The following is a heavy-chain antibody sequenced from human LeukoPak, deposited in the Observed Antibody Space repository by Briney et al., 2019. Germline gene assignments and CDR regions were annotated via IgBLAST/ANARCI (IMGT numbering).Heavy chain of an antibody. Sequence: PSETLSLTCTVSGVSISGCYWSWIRQTPGKGLEWIGYIYYTGSTNYNAALKSQVTMSVYTSTNQVSLKLRSVTPADTAVYYCARSERGYSYGWYDSWGQGTRVTVSS. CDR2: IYYTGST. CDR3: ARSERGYSYGWYDS. CDR1: GVSISGCY. D-gene: IGHD5-18*01. J-gene: IGHJ4*02. V-gene: IGHV4-59*01.